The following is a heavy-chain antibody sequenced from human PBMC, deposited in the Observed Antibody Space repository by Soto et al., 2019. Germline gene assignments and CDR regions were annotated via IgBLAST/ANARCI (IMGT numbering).Heavy chain of an antibody. CDR3: ARVSSGYGLYYYYYGMDV. D-gene: IGHD5-12*01. CDR2: IYHSGST. V-gene: IGHV4-4*02. J-gene: IGHJ6*02. Sequence: PSETLSLTCAVSGGSISSSNWWSWVRQPPGKGLEWIGEIYHSGSTNYNPSLKSRVTISVDKSKNQFSLKLSSVTAADTAVYYCARVSSGYGLYYYYYGMDVWGQGTTVTVSS. CDR1: GGSISSSNW.